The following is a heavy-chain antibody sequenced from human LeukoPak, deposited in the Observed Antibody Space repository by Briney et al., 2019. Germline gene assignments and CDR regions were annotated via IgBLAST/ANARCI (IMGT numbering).Heavy chain of an antibody. CDR2: IYYSGST. J-gene: IGHJ3*02. Sequence: SETLSLTCTVSGGSISSGDYYWSWIRQPPGKGLEWIGYIYYSGSTYYNPSLKCRVTISVDTSKNQFSLKLSSVTAADTAVYYCARGYCSSTSCYPANDAFDIWGQGTMVTVSS. D-gene: IGHD2-2*01. CDR1: GGSISSGDYY. CDR3: ARGYCSSTSCYPANDAFDI. V-gene: IGHV4-30-4*08.